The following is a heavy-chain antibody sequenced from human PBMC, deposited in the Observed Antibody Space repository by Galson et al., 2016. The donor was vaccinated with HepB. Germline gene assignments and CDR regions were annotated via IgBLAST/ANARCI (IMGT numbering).Heavy chain of an antibody. D-gene: IGHD5-12*01. CDR2: ISYNGSNK. CDR3: SHTGGYFAWMGPRDSDP. J-gene: IGHJ5*02. CDR1: GVSFSNYG. Sequence: SLRLSCAASGVSFSNYGMHWVRQAPGRGLEWVAVISYNGSNKHYADSVKGRFTISRDNSRNTLLLQMDSLRPEDTAVYYCSHTGGYFAWMGPRDSDPWGQGTLVTVSS. V-gene: IGHV3-30*03.